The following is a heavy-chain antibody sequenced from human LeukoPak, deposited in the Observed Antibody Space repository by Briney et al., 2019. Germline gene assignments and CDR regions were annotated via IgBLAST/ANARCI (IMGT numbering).Heavy chain of an antibody. Sequence: GASVKVSCKASGGTFSSYAIRWVRQAPGQGLEWMGRIIPILGIANYAQKFQGRVTITADKSTSTAYMELSSLRSEDTAVYYCARTNWGYGSFPYYYYYYGMDVWGQGTTVTVSS. CDR1: GGTFSSYA. CDR3: ARTNWGYGSFPYYYYYYGMDV. D-gene: IGHD7-27*01. V-gene: IGHV1-69*04. CDR2: IIPILGIA. J-gene: IGHJ6*02.